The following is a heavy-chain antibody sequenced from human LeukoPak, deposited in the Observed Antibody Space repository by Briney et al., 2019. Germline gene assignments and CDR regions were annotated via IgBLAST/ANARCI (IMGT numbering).Heavy chain of an antibody. CDR2: ISWNSGSI. CDR1: GFTFDDYA. D-gene: IGHD2-2*01. J-gene: IGHJ4*02. Sequence: PGGSLRLSCAASGFTFDDYAMHWVRQAPGKGLEWASGISWNSGSIGYADSVKGRFTISRDNAKNSLYLQMNSLRAEDTALYYCAKDIGIVVVPAAISVTLDYWGQGTLVTVSS. CDR3: AKDIGIVVVPAAISVTLDY. V-gene: IGHV3-9*01.